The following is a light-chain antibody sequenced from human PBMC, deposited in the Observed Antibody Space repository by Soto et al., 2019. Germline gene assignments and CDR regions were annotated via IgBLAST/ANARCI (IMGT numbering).Light chain of an antibody. CDR1: QSVSSN. Sequence: EIVMTQSPATLSVSPGERATLSCRASQSVSSNLAWYQQKPGQAPRLLIYGASTRATGIPARLSGSGSGTEFTLTISRLQSEDFAVYYCQQYNNWPLYTFGQGTKLEIK. V-gene: IGKV3-15*01. J-gene: IGKJ2*01. CDR2: GAS. CDR3: QQYNNWPLYT.